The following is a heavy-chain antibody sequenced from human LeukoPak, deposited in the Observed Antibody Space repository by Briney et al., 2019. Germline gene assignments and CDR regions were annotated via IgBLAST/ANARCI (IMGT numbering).Heavy chain of an antibody. CDR2: IYYSGST. V-gene: IGHV4-39*01. CDR3: ARRYCSGGSCYSDNWFDP. Sequence: PSETLSLTCTVSGGSISSSSYYWGWIRQPPGKGLAWIGSIYYSGSTYYNPSLKSRVTISVDTSKNQFSLKLSSVTAADTAVYYCARRYCSGGSCYSDNWFDPWGQGTLVTVSS. CDR1: GGSISSSSYY. D-gene: IGHD2-15*01. J-gene: IGHJ5*02.